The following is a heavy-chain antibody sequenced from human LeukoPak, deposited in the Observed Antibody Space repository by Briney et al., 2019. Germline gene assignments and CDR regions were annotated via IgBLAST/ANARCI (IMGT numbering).Heavy chain of an antibody. Sequence: GGSLRLSCAASGFTFSSYWMSWVRQAPGKGLECVAHIKQDGSEKYYVDSVKGRFTISRDNAKNSLYLQMNTLRAEDTAVYYCAREQGGSGSYYYYYYGMDVWGKGTTVTVSS. D-gene: IGHD3-10*01. J-gene: IGHJ6*04. CDR1: GFTFSSYW. V-gene: IGHV3-7*03. CDR3: AREQGGSGSYYYYYYGMDV. CDR2: IKQDGSEK.